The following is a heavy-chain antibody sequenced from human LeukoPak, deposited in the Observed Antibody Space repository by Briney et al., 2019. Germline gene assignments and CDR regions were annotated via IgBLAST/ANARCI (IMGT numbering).Heavy chain of an antibody. CDR3: ARFAVHRRLAVAGQFGLDY. CDR1: GYIFTSYN. D-gene: IGHD6-19*01. CDR2: INPSGGST. V-gene: IGHV1-46*01. Sequence: PGASVKVSCTASGYIFTSYNINWVRQAPGQGLEWMGIINPSGGSTNYAQKFQGRVTMTRDTSTSTVYMELSSLRSEDTAVYYCARFAVHRRLAVAGQFGLDYWGQGTLVTVSS. J-gene: IGHJ4*02.